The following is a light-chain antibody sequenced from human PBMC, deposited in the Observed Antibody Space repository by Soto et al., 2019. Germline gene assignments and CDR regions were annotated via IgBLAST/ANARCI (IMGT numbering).Light chain of an antibody. Sequence: EIVLTQSPGTLSLSPGERDTLSCRASQSVSSSYLAWYQHKPGQAPRLLIYGASSRATGIPDRFSGSGSGTDFTLTISRLEPEDVAVYYCQQYGSAPQTLGQGTKVEIK. CDR3: QQYGSAPQT. J-gene: IGKJ1*01. V-gene: IGKV3-20*01. CDR1: QSVSSSY. CDR2: GAS.